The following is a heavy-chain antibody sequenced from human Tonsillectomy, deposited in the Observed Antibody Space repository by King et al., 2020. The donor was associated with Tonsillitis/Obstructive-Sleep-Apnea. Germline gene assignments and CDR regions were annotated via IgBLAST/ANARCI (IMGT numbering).Heavy chain of an antibody. D-gene: IGHD3-22*01. CDR2: VSYDGSNK. CDR1: GFTFSSFG. J-gene: IGHJ4*02. CDR3: AKAHHDSSGYYFDY. Sequence: VQLVESGGGAVQPGESLRLSCAASGFTFSSFGMHWVRQAPGKGLEWVSVVSYDGSNKYYADSVKGRFTSSRDNSKNTVYLQMNSLRAEDTAVYYCAKAHHDSSGYYFDYWGQGTLVTVSS. V-gene: IGHV3-30*18.